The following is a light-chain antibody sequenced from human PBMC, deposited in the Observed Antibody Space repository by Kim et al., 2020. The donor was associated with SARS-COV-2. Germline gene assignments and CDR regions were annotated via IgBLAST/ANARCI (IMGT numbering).Light chain of an antibody. Sequence: EIVLTQSPGTLSLSPGERATLSCRASQSVSSSYLAWYQQTPGQAPRLLIYDASKRATGIPDRFSGSGSGTDFTLTISRLEPEDFAMFYCQQYETSPRPFGQGTKVDIK. CDR2: DAS. CDR3: QQYETSPRP. CDR1: QSVSSSY. J-gene: IGKJ1*01. V-gene: IGKV3-20*01.